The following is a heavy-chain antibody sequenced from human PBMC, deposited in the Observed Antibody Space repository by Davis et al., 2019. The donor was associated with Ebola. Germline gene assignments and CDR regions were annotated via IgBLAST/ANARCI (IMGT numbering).Heavy chain of an antibody. CDR3: AREGGRDFDWFIDY. V-gene: IGHV1-18*01. J-gene: IGHJ4*02. CDR1: GYTFTSYG. Sequence: ASVKVSCKASGYTFTSYGISWVRQAPGQGLEWMGWISAYNGNTNYAQKLQGRVTITRDTSASTAYMELSSLRSEDTAVYYCAREGGRDFDWFIDYWGQGTLVTVSS. CDR2: ISAYNGNT. D-gene: IGHD3-9*01.